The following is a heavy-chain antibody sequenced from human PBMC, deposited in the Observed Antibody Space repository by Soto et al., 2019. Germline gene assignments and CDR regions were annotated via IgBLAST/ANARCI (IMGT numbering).Heavy chain of an antibody. CDR2: ISSYNRNT. CDR3: ARGPRCCSSTWCFSGVTWFDP. D-gene: IGHD2-2*01. J-gene: IGHJ5*02. V-gene: IGHV1-18*04. CDR1: GYTFTSYG. Sequence: ASVKVSCQASGYTFTSYGISWVRKAPGQGLEWMGWISSYNRNTNYAQKVQGRVTMTTDKSTGTTYMELRSLRSDDTAVYYCARGPRCCSSTWCFSGVTWFDPWG.